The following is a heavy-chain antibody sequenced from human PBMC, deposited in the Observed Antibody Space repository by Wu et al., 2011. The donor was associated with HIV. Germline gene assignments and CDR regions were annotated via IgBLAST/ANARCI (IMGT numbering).Heavy chain of an antibody. V-gene: IGHV1-18*01. CDR3: ARAGTSEVVPRSDY. D-gene: IGHD2-2*01. CDR2: ISAYNGGA. Sequence: SGAEVKKSGASVKVSCKASGYTLTNYGISWVRQAPGQGLEWMGWISAYNGGAKYAQTFQDRITMTTDTSTRTVYMELRSLRTDDTAVYYCARAGTSEVVPRSDYWGQGTLVSVSS. CDR1: GYTLTNYG. J-gene: IGHJ4*02.